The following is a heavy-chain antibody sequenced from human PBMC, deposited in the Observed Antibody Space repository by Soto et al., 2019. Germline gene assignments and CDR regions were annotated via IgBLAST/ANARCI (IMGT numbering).Heavy chain of an antibody. CDR3: AGTASHKWYYMEV. Sequence: PSQTLSLTCALSGDSAYPNRAARNWSSPSQTKGLEWLARTYYRSRWYNDYAVSVRSRITVNPDTSKNQFSLQLTSVTPEDTAVYYGAGTASHKWYYMEVWGKGTAVTVSS. V-gene: IGHV6-1*01. J-gene: IGHJ6*03. CDR1: GDSAYPNRAA. D-gene: IGHD1-7*01. CDR2: TYYRSRWYN.